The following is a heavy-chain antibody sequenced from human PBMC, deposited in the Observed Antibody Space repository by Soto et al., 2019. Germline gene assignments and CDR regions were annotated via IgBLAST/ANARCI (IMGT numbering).Heavy chain of an antibody. CDR3: ARDLSSYYDFWSGVYYGMDV. D-gene: IGHD3-3*01. Sequence: ASVKVSCKASGYTFTGYYTHWVRQAPGQGLEWMGWINPNSGGTNYAQKFQGRVAMTRDSSISTAYMELSRLRSDDTAVYYCARDLSSYYDFWSGVYYGMDVWGQGTTVTVSS. CDR1: GYTFTGYY. V-gene: IGHV1-2*02. CDR2: INPNSGGT. J-gene: IGHJ6*02.